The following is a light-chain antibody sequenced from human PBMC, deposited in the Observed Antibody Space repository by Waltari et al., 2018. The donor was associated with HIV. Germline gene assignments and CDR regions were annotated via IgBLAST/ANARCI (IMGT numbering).Light chain of an antibody. V-gene: IGLV2-8*01. J-gene: IGLJ2*01. CDR2: DVT. CDR1: SSDIGDDDS. Sequence: QSALTQPPSASGSPGQSVTISCTGPSSDIGDDDSVAWDQPYPGKAPKLMIYDVTKRPSGVTDRFSGAKSGNTASLTVSGLQAEDEADYYCASHAGSKDVFGGGTKLTVL. CDR3: ASHAGSKDV.